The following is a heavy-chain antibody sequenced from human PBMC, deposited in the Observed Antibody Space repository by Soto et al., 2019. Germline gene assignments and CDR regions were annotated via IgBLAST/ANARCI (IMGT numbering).Heavy chain of an antibody. J-gene: IGHJ4*02. D-gene: IGHD1-1*01. CDR1: GFNLSAHD. V-gene: IGHV3-13*01. CDR2: LGVAGNT. CDR3: VRDNNWSFDY. Sequence: EVQLVESGGGLVQPGGSLRLSCAASGFNLSAHDMHWVRQVKGKGLEWVSALGVAGNTFESASVKGRFTISRDNARNRLYLQMNSLRDEDTAIYYCVRDNNWSFDYWGQGILVTVSS.